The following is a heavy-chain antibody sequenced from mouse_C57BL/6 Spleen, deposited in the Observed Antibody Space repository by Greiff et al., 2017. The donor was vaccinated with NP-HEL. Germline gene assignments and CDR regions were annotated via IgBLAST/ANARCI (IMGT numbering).Heavy chain of an antibody. D-gene: IGHD1-1*01. J-gene: IGHJ1*03. V-gene: IGHV10-1*01. CDR2: IRSKSNNYAT. CDR1: GFSFNTYA. CDR3: VRSRAVVATGYFDV. Sequence: EVMLVESGGGLVQPKGSLKLSCAASGFSFNTYAMNWVRQAPGKGLEWVARIRSKSNNYATYYADSVKDRFTISRDDSESMLYLQMNNLKTEDTAMYYCVRSRAVVATGYFDVWGTGTTVTVSS.